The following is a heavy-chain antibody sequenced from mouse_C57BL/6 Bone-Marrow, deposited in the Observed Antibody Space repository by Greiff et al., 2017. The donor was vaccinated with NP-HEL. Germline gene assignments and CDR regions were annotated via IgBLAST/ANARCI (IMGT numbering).Heavy chain of an antibody. Sequence: VQLQQSGAELVRPGASVKLSCTASGFNIKDDYMHRVKQRPEQGLEGIGWIDPENGDTEYASKFQGKATITADTSSNTAYLQLSSLTSEDTAVYYCTNSPITTVVAYYFDYWGQGTTLTVSS. J-gene: IGHJ2*01. CDR2: IDPENGDT. CDR3: TNSPITTVVAYYFDY. CDR1: GFNIKDDY. V-gene: IGHV14-4*01. D-gene: IGHD1-1*01.